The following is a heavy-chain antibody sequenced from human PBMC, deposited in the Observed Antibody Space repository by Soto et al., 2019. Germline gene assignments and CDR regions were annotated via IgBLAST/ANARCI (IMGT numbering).Heavy chain of an antibody. CDR3: ARDLSGYDILTGYGWFDP. CDR2: IKQDGSEK. V-gene: IGHV3-7*01. CDR1: GFTFSSYW. Sequence: EVQLVESGGGLVQPGGSLRLSCAASGFTFSSYWMSWVRQAPGKGLEWVANIKQDGSEKYYVDSVKGRFTISRDNDKNSLYLQMNSLRAEDTAVYYCARDLSGYDILTGYGWFDPWGQGTLVTVSS. D-gene: IGHD3-9*01. J-gene: IGHJ5*02.